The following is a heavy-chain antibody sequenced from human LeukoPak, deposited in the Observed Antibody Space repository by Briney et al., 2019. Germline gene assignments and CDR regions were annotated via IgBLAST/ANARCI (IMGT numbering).Heavy chain of an antibody. CDR2: IYHSGSA. J-gene: IGHJ6*03. CDR1: RYSISSCYY. CDR3: ARHGVGGYCGGDCSVYYYYYYMDV. D-gene: IGHD2-21*02. V-gene: IGHV4-38-2*02. Sequence: SETLSLTCSVSRYSISSCYYWAWIRPPPGKGLEWIGNIYHSGSAYCNACLKRRVTISVDTSKNHFSLNLSSVTAADTAVYYCARHGVGGYCGGDCSVYYYYYYMDVWGKGTTVTISS.